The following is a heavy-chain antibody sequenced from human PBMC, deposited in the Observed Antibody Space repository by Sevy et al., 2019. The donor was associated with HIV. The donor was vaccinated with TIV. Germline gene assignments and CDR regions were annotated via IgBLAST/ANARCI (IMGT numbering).Heavy chain of an antibody. V-gene: IGHV5-51*01. D-gene: IGHD4-4*01. Sequence: GESLKISCKASGYKFTTYWIGWARQMPGKGLEWMGMIYPRDSDTRYSPSFQGQVTISADTSINTAYLQWSSRKASDTAMYFCARHVDMTTLIWGLYYFDSWGQGTLVTVSS. CDR1: GYKFTTYW. CDR2: IYPRDSDT. J-gene: IGHJ4*02. CDR3: ARHVDMTTLIWGLYYFDS.